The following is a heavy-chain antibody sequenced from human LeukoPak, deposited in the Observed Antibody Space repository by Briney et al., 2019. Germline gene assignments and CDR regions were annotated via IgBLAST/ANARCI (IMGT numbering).Heavy chain of an antibody. Sequence: TGGSLRLSCAASGFTVSSNYMSWVRQAPGKGLECVSVIYSGGSTYYADSVKGRFTISRDNSKNTLYLQMNSLRAEDTAVYYCARDFYGSGSQSTGMDVWGQGTTVIVSS. V-gene: IGHV3-66*01. CDR2: IYSGGST. CDR1: GFTVSSNY. J-gene: IGHJ6*02. CDR3: ARDFYGSGSQSTGMDV. D-gene: IGHD3-10*01.